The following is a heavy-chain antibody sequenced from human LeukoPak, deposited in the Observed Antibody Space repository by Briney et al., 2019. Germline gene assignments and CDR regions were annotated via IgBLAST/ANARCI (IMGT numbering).Heavy chain of an antibody. J-gene: IGHJ4*02. D-gene: IGHD3-3*01. CDR1: GFTFSSYA. CDR3: AKGGRFLEWFTFDY. V-gene: IGHV3-23*01. Sequence: PGGSLRLSCAASGFTFSSYAMNWVRQAPGKGLEWVSAISGNGGNTYYADSVKGRFTISRDNSKNTLYLQMNSLRAEDTAVYYCAKGGRFLEWFTFDYWGQGTLVTVSS. CDR2: ISGNGGNT.